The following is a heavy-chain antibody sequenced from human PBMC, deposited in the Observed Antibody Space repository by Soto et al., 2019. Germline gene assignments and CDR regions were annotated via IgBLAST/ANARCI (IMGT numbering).Heavy chain of an antibody. CDR1: CSTFPSDD. CDR3: GRSGYSSCWPLDS. V-gene: IGHV1-18*04. J-gene: IGHJ4*02. CDR2: ISAYNGNT. D-gene: IGHD6-13*01. Sequence: ASENASSTASCSTFPSDDVSWVRQAPGQGLEWMGWISAYNGNTNYAQKLQGRVTMTTDTSTSKAYMELRSLRSDDTAVYYCGRSGYSSCWPLDSWGRGTLV.